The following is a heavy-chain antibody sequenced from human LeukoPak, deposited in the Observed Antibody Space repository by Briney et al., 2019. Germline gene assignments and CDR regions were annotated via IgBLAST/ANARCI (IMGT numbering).Heavy chain of an antibody. CDR1: GGSFSGYY. J-gene: IGHJ4*02. CDR2: INHSGST. Sequence: SETLSLTCAVYGGSFSGYYWSWIRQPPGKGLEWIGEINHSGSTNYNPSLKSRVTISVDTSKNQFSLKLSSVTAADTAVYYCAGGRLWLGGGGNFDYWGQGTLVTVSS. V-gene: IGHV4-34*01. D-gene: IGHD3-10*01. CDR3: AGGRLWLGGGGNFDY.